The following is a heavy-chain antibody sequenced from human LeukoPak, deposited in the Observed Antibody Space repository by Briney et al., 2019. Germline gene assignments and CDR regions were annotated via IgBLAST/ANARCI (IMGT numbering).Heavy chain of an antibody. CDR2: IYTSGST. Sequence: SETLSLTCTVSGGSISSTIYYWGWIRQPAGKGLEWIGRIYTSGSTNYNPSLKSRVTMSVDTSKNQFSLKLSSVTAADTAVYYCARGYYDYVWGSYRSHAFDIWGQGTMVTVSS. D-gene: IGHD3-16*02. CDR1: GGSISSTIYY. CDR3: ARGYYDYVWGSYRSHAFDI. V-gene: IGHV4-61*02. J-gene: IGHJ3*02.